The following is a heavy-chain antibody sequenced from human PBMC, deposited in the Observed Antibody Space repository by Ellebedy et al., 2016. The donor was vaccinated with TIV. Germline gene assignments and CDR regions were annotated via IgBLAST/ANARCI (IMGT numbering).Heavy chain of an antibody. V-gene: IGHV4-59*08. CDR2: IYYSGST. Sequence: MPSETLSLTCTVSGGSISSYYWSWIRQPPGKGLEWIGYIYYSGSTNYNPSLKSRVTISVDMSKNQFSLRLSSVTAAETAVDYCAGDYGAYFDYWGQGTLVTVSS. D-gene: IGHD4-17*01. J-gene: IGHJ4*02. CDR1: GGSISSYY. CDR3: AGDYGAYFDY.